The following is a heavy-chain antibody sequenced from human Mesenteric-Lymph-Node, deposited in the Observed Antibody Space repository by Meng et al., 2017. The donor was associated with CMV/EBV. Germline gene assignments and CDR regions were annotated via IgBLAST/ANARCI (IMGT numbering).Heavy chain of an antibody. Sequence: FSNYGMHWVRQAPGKGLEWVAVIWYDGSNKYYADSVKGRFTISRDNSKNTLYLQMNSLRAEATAVYYCAKSGARYCSSTSCTNWFDPWGQGTLVTVSS. J-gene: IGHJ5*02. D-gene: IGHD2-2*01. CDR3: AKSGARYCSSTSCTNWFDP. V-gene: IGHV3-33*06. CDR2: IWYDGSNK. CDR1: FSNYG.